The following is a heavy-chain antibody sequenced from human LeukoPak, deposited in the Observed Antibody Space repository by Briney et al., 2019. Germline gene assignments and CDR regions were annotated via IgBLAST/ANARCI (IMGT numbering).Heavy chain of an antibody. Sequence: PGGSLRLSCAVSGFTFSSYDMNWVRQAPGKGLEWVSYINSGGSTTYYADSVKGRFTLSRDNAKNSLYLQMNSLRVEDTAVYYCATSRSTTTPDYWGQGTLVTVPS. J-gene: IGHJ4*02. CDR1: GFTFSSYD. CDR2: INSGGSTT. D-gene: IGHD2/OR15-2a*01. CDR3: ATSRSTTTPDY. V-gene: IGHV3-48*03.